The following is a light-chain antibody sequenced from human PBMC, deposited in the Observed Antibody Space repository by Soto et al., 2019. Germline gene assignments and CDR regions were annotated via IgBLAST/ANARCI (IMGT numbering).Light chain of an antibody. V-gene: IGKV1-5*03. CDR2: KAS. J-gene: IGKJ1*01. CDR3: QQYFRHAT. CDR1: ESIRSW. Sequence: DIQMTQPPSTLSASIGDSVTITCRASESIRSWVAWYQQTPGKAPKILINKASELEGGVPPRFSGSGSGTEFTLTISSLQPDDFAAYYCQQYFRHATFGQVTKVDIK.